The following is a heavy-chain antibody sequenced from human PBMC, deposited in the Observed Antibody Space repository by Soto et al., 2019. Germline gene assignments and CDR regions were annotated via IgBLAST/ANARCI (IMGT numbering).Heavy chain of an antibody. D-gene: IGHD6-19*01. CDR1: GYTFATNA. J-gene: IGHJ6*02. V-gene: IGHV1-18*04. Sequence: ASVKVSCKAPGYTFATNAITWVRQAPGQGLEWVGWISAYSKHTNYAQKVQGRVTMTTDTSTNTAYMELGSLRSDDTAVYYCARDFXFNSGWNAEHYYYGLDVWGQGTTVTVSS. CDR2: ISAYSKHT. CDR3: ARDFXFNSGWNAEHYYYGLDV.